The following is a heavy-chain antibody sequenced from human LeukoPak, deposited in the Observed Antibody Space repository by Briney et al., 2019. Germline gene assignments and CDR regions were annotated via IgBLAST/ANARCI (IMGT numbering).Heavy chain of an antibody. J-gene: IGHJ4*02. CDR1: GVSVKTPKSF. V-gene: IGHV4-39*01. D-gene: IGHD1-26*01. CDR3: ASSLPLVGDVFSRVIFGY. CDR2: LFYDGDT. Sequence: PSETLSLTCSVSGVSVKTPKSFRAWIRQAPGKGLEWIGSLFYDGDTYHNLSLKSRVTMSLDTSKNQFSLNLTSVTAADTATYYCASSLPLVGDVFSRVIFGYWAQGILVTVSS.